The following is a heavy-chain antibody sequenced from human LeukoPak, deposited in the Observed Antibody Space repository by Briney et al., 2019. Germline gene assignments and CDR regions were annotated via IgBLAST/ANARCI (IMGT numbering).Heavy chain of an antibody. Sequence: SETLSLTCTVSGGSISCSSYYWGWIRQPPGKGLEWIGSIYYSGSTYYNPSLKSRVTICVDTSKNQFSLKLSSVTAADTAVYYCARSRDGYNYRAWAYYFDYWGQGTLVTVSS. CDR3: ARSRDGYNYRAWAYYFDY. CDR2: IYYSGST. CDR1: GGSISCSSYY. D-gene: IGHD5-24*01. V-gene: IGHV4-39*01. J-gene: IGHJ4*02.